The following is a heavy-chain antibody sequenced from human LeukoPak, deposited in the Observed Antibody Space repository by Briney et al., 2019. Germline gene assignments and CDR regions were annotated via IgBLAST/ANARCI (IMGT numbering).Heavy chain of an antibody. Sequence: PSETLSLTCTVSGGSIRSSYYYWGWIRQPPGKGLEWIGSIYDSGSTYYNPSLKSRVTISVDTSKNQFSLKLNSVTAADTAVYYCARDKDDYGSGNHWFDPWGQGTLVTVSS. D-gene: IGHD3-10*01. CDR1: GGSIRSSYYY. CDR3: ARDKDDYGSGNHWFDP. V-gene: IGHV4-39*02. J-gene: IGHJ5*02. CDR2: IYDSGST.